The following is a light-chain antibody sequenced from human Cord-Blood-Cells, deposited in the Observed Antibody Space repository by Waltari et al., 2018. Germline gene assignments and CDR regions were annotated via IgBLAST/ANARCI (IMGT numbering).Light chain of an antibody. Sequence: EIVMTQSPATLSVSPGERATLSCRASQSVSSNLAWYKHKPGQAHRLLIYGASTRATGIPARFSGSGSGTEFTLTISSLQSEDFAVYYCQQYNNWPPLTFGGGTKVEIK. CDR3: QQYNNWPPLT. V-gene: IGKV3-15*01. J-gene: IGKJ4*01. CDR2: GAS. CDR1: QSVSSN.